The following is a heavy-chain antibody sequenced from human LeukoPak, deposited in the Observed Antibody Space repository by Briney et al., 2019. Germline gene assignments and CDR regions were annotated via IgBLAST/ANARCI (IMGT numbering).Heavy chain of an antibody. D-gene: IGHD1-26*01. CDR3: ARVSGSYLNWFDP. CDR1: GGSISGYY. Sequence: SETLSLTCTVSGGSISGYYWSWVRQSPEKGLESIGFIYSTGSTSYNPSLRSRVTISVDTSKNQFSLKLSSVTAADTAVYYCARVSGSYLNWFDPWGQGTLVTVSS. J-gene: IGHJ5*02. CDR2: IYSTGST. V-gene: IGHV4-59*01.